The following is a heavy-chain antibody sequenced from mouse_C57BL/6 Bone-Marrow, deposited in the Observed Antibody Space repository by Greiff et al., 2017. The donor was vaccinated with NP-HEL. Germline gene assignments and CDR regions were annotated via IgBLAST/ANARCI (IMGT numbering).Heavy chain of an antibody. CDR3: APVWFAY. Sequence: VQLQQSGPGLVQPSQSLSITCTVSGFSLTSYGVHWVRQSPGKGLEWLGVIWSGGSTDYNAAFISRLSISKDNSKSQVFFKMNSLQADDTAIYYCAPVWFAYWGQGTLVTVSA. CDR1: GFSLTSYG. J-gene: IGHJ3*01. V-gene: IGHV2-2*01. CDR2: IWSGGST.